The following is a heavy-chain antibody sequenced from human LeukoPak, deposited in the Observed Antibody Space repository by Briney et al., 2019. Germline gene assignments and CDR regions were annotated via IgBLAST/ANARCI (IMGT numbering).Heavy chain of an antibody. Sequence: GGPLRLSCAASGFAFSTFTMNWVRQAPGKGLEWVSSITSSGTNIYYTDSLKGRFTISRDNAKNSLHLQLNSLRAEDTAVYYCARDLDYFDYWGQGTLVTVSS. J-gene: IGHJ4*02. CDR1: GFAFSTFT. CDR3: ARDLDYFDY. CDR2: ITSSGTNI. V-gene: IGHV3-21*01.